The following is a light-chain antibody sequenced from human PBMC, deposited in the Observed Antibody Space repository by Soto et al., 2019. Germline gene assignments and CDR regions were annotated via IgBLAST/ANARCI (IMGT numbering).Light chain of an antibody. Sequence: DIQMTQSPSSLSASVGDRVTITCQASQDISNSLNWYQQKPGKAPKLLIYDASSLKTGVPSRFSGGGSGTDFTFTISTLQPEDIATYYCQQYDNLLFTFGPGTKVDIK. V-gene: IGKV1-33*01. CDR2: DAS. CDR3: QQYDNLLFT. CDR1: QDISNS. J-gene: IGKJ3*01.